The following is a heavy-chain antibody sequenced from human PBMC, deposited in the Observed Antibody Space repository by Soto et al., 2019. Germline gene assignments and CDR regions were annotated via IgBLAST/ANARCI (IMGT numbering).Heavy chain of an antibody. CDR1: GGDNIRDGYY. CDR3: ARATPAGAADF. CDR2: ISYSGSS. D-gene: IGHD2-2*01. J-gene: IGHJ4*02. Sequence: QVQLQESGPGLVKPSQTLSLTCTVSGGDNIRDGYYWSWVRQHPGKGLEWIAYISYSGSSYSNPSLKSRVTISADTSKNQFSLRLPSVTAADTAVYFCARATPAGAADFWGQGTLVTVSS. V-gene: IGHV4-31*03.